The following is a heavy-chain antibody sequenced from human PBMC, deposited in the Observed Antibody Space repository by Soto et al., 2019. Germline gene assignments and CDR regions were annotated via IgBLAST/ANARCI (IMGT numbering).Heavy chain of an antibody. Sequence: SETLSLTCTVSGGSINSHYWSWIRQAPGKGLEWIGFIFHSGNAKYNPSLKSRVTISVDTSKNQFSLSLDSVTAADTAVYFCARAHAPTLPFDSWGQGTLVTVSS. CDR3: ARAHAPTLPFDS. CDR2: IFHSGNA. J-gene: IGHJ4*01. CDR1: GGSINSHY. V-gene: IGHV4-59*11. D-gene: IGHD2-15*01.